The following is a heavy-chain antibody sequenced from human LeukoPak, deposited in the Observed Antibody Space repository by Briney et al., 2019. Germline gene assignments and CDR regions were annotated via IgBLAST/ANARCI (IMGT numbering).Heavy chain of an antibody. D-gene: IGHD6-6*01. Sequence: SETLSLTCTVSGGSISSYYWSWMRQPAGKGLELIGRIYTSGSTNYNPSLKSRVTMAVDTSKNQFSLNLSSVTAADTAVYYCERGGEEYSSSSRYYYCYMDVWGKGTTVTVSS. CDR1: GGSISSYY. J-gene: IGHJ6*03. V-gene: IGHV4-4*07. CDR3: ERGGEEYSSSSRYYYCYMDV. CDR2: IYTSGST.